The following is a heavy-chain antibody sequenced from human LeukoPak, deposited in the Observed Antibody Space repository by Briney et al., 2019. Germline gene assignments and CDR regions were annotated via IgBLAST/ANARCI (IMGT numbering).Heavy chain of an antibody. V-gene: IGHV4-38-2*02. CDR3: ARANWGYWFDP. CDR2: ISHSGST. D-gene: IGHD7-27*01. Sequence: SETLSLTCTVSGYSISSGYYWGWIRQPPGKGLEWIGSISHSGSTYYNPSLKSRVSISVDTSKNQFSLKLSSVTAADTAVYYCARANWGYWFDPWGQGTLVTVSS. J-gene: IGHJ5*02. CDR1: GYSISSGYY.